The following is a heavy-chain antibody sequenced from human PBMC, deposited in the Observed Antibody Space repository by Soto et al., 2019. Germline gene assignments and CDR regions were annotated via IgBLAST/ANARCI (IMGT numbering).Heavy chain of an antibody. Sequence: QVQLQESGPGLVKPSQTLSLTCTVSGGSISSGGYYWSWIRQHPGKGLEWIGYIYYSGSTYYNPSLKSRVTISVDTSKNQFSLKLSSVTAADTAVYYCARGGYYDSSGFRSVDYWGQGTLVTVSS. J-gene: IGHJ4*02. D-gene: IGHD3-22*01. CDR3: ARGGYYDSSGFRSVDY. CDR1: GGSISSGGYY. V-gene: IGHV4-31*03. CDR2: IYYSGST.